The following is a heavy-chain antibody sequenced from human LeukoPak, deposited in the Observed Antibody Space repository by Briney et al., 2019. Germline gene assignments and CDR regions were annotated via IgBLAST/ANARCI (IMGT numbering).Heavy chain of an antibody. Sequence: SGGSLRVSCAASGCTFSSYTMHWVRQAPGKGLEWVAFISHDGGNKFSADSVKGRFSISRDNSKNTLYLQMNSLRAGDTALYYCARDMAYGDYGDWGQGTLVTVSS. V-gene: IGHV3-30*04. CDR3: ARDMAYGDYGD. CDR1: GCTFSSYT. D-gene: IGHD4-17*01. J-gene: IGHJ4*02. CDR2: ISHDGGNK.